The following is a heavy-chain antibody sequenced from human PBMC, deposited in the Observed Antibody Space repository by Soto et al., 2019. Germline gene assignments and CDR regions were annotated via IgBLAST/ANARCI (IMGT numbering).Heavy chain of an antibody. Sequence: QVQLVESGGGVVQPGRSLRLSCAASGFTFSSYAMHWVRQAPGKGLEWVAVISYDGSNKYYADSVKGRFTISRDNSKNTLYLQMNSLRAEDTAVYYCARGASKERWMGGARYFDYWGQGTLVTVSS. CDR1: GFTFSSYA. D-gene: IGHD3-16*01. J-gene: IGHJ4*02. V-gene: IGHV3-30-3*01. CDR3: ARGASKERWMGGARYFDY. CDR2: ISYDGSNK.